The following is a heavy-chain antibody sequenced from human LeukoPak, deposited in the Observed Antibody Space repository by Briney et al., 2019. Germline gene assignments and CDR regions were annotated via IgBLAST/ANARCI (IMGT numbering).Heavy chain of an antibody. CDR3: AKDLIPGYSSSWPYYFDY. CDR2: ISSSSSYI. J-gene: IGHJ4*02. D-gene: IGHD6-13*01. Sequence: PGGSLRLSCAASGFTFSSYSMNWVRQAPGKGLEWVSSISSSSSYIYYADSVKGRFTISRDNSKNTLYLQMNSLRAEDTAVYYCAKDLIPGYSSSWPYYFDYWGQGTLVTVSS. V-gene: IGHV3-21*04. CDR1: GFTFSSYS.